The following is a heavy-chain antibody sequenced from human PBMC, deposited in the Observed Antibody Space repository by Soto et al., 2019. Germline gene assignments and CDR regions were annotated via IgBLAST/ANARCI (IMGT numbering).Heavy chain of an antibody. J-gene: IGHJ4*02. CDR2: ISDYGRV. Sequence: GGSLRLSCAASGFTSRNYWMHGVRQAPGKGLVWVSRISDYGRVNYADSVEGRFTISRDDAKSELYLQMSSLRLEDTAVYYCARGGVEPCGYWGQGALVTVYS. CDR1: GFTSRNYW. V-gene: IGHV3-74*01. CDR3: ARGGVEPCGY. D-gene: IGHD3-3*01.